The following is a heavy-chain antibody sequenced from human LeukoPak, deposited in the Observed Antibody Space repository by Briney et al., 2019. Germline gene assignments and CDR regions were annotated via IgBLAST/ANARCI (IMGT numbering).Heavy chain of an antibody. V-gene: IGHV3-30-3*01. CDR3: ARVYVGTSTTYPFDS. D-gene: IGHD3-16*01. CDR2: ISYDGSNK. CDR1: GFTFSSYA. Sequence: GGSLRLSCAASGFTFSSYAMHWVRQAPGKGLEWVAVISYDGSNKYYADSVKGRFTISRDNSKNTLYLQMNSLRAEDTAVYYCARVYVGTSTTYPFDSWGQGTLVTVSS. J-gene: IGHJ4*02.